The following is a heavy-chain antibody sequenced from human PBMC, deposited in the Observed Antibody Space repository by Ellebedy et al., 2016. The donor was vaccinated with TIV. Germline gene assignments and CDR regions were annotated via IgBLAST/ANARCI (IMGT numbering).Heavy chain of an antibody. J-gene: IGHJ4*02. CDR3: ARRSTDFAFDS. Sequence: PGGSLRLSCAASGFTSTTYPMNWVRQAPGKGLEWVSIIRANGGTTYYADSVKGRFTISRDNSTNTLFLQMSSLIAEDTAVYFCARRSTDFAFDSWGQGTLVTVSS. CDR2: IRANGGTT. CDR1: GFTSTTYP. V-gene: IGHV3-23*01. D-gene: IGHD3/OR15-3a*01.